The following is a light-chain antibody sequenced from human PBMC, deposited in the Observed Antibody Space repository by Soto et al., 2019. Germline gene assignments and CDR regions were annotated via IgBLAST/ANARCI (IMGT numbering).Light chain of an antibody. V-gene: IGLV1-40*01. CDR3: QSYASSLSGYV. Sequence: QSLLRQPPSVSGAPGERVTISCTGSSSDIGAGYDVHWYQQLPGTAPKLLIYGNSNRPSGVPDRFSGSKSDTSASLAITGLQAEDEADYYCQSYASSLSGYVFGTGTNVTVL. CDR1: SSDIGAGYD. J-gene: IGLJ1*01. CDR2: GNS.